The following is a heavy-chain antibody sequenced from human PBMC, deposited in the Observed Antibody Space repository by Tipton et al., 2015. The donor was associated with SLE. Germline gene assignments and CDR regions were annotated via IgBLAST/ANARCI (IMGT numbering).Heavy chain of an antibody. CDR2: IYTSGST. CDR1: GGSISSGSYY. Sequence: LRLSCTVSGGSISSGSYYWSWIRQPAGKGLEWIGYIYTSGSTNYNPSLKSRVTISVDTSKNQFSLKLSSVTAADTAVYYCASGEVDTAMDDAFDIWGQGTMVTVSS. CDR3: ASGEVDTAMDDAFDI. V-gene: IGHV4-61*09. D-gene: IGHD5-18*01. J-gene: IGHJ3*02.